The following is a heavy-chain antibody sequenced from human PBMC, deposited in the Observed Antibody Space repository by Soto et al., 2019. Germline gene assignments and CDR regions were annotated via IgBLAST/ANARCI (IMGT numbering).Heavy chain of an antibody. CDR1: GYTFTGYA. CDR3: ARGYCSSTSCQYYFDF. Sequence: ASVKVSCKASGYTFTGYAIHWVRQAPGQRHEWMGWINGGNGDTKYSQKFQGRVTITRDTSASTAYMELTSLGSEDTAVYHCARGYCSSTSCQYYFDFWGQGSLVTVSS. V-gene: IGHV1-3*01. D-gene: IGHD2-2*01. CDR2: INGGNGDT. J-gene: IGHJ4*02.